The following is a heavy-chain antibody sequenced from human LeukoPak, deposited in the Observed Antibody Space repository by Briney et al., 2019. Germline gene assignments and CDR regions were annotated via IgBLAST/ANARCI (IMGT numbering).Heavy chain of an antibody. D-gene: IGHD6-13*01. Sequence: ASVKVSCKASGYTFTGYYMHWVRQAPGQGLEWMGWINPNSGGTNYAQKFQGWVTMTRDTSISTAYMELSSLRSEDTAVYYCAIGAVGTNYFDYWGQGTLVTVSS. J-gene: IGHJ4*02. CDR2: INPNSGGT. CDR1: GYTFTGYY. CDR3: AIGAVGTNYFDY. V-gene: IGHV1-2*04.